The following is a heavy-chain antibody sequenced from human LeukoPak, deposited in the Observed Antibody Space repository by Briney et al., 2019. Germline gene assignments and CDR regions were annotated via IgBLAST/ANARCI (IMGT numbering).Heavy chain of an antibody. V-gene: IGHV1-69*05. CDR2: IIPIFGTA. J-gene: IGHJ1*01. Sequence: PVKVSCKASGGTFSSYAISWVRQAPGQGLEWMGRIIPIFGTANYAQKFQGRVTITTDESTSTAYMELSSLRSEDTAVYYCARPAGAYDFWSGYGLNADYFQHWGQGTLVTVSS. CDR3: ARPAGAYDFWSGYGLNADYFQH. CDR1: GGTFSSYA. D-gene: IGHD3-3*01.